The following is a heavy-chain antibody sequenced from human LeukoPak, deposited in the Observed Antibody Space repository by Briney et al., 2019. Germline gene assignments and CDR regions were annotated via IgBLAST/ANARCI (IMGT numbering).Heavy chain of an antibody. CDR2: MNPNSGNT. V-gene: IGHV1-8*01. D-gene: IGHD3-16*02. J-gene: IGHJ4*02. CDR1: GYTFTSYD. Sequence: ASVKVPCKASGYTFTSYDINWVRQATGQGLEWMGWMNPNSGNTGYAQKFQGRVTMTRNTSISTAYMELSSLRSEDTAVYYRARQNYDYVWGSYRYDYWGQGTLVTVSS. CDR3: ARQNYDYVWGSYRYDY.